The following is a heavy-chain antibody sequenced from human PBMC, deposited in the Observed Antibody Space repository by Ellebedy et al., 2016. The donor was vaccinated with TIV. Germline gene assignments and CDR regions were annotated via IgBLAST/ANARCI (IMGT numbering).Heavy chain of an antibody. D-gene: IGHD5-12*01. CDR3: ARDDDPNSGYDPYYYFDL. CDR1: GFTFSRYW. CDR2: IYTEGSST. Sequence: PGGSLRLSCAASGFTFSRYWMHWVRQAPGKGLEWVSRIYTEGSSTNYADSVKGRFTISRDNAKNTLYLQMNSLRAEDTAVYYCARDDDPNSGYDPYYYFDLWGRGTLVTVSS. V-gene: IGHV3-74*01. J-gene: IGHJ2*01.